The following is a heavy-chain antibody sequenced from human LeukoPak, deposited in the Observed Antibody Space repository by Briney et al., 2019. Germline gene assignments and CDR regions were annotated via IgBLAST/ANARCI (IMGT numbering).Heavy chain of an antibody. CDR2: MNPNSGNT. D-gene: IGHD2-15*01. CDR1: GYTFTSYD. V-gene: IGHV1-8*01. J-gene: IGHJ4*02. CDR3: ARGIVVVVAATPELDY. Sequence: GASVKVSCKASGYTFTSYDINWVRQATGQGLEWMGWMNPNSGNTGYAQKFQGRVTMTRDTSISTAYMELSRLRSDDTAVYYCARGIVVVVAATPELDYWGQGTLVTVSS.